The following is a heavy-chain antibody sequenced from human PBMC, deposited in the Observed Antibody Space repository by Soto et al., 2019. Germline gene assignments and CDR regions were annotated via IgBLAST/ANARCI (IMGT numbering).Heavy chain of an antibody. Sequence: GGSLRLSCAASGFTFSSYGMHWVRQAPGKGLEWVAVIWYDGSNKYYADSVKGRFTISRDNSKNTLYLQMNSLRAEDTAVYYCATGNAAPGGYYYYYYMDVWGKGTTVTVSS. CDR1: GFTFSSYG. CDR3: ATGNAAPGGYYYYYYMDV. CDR2: IWYDGSNK. V-gene: IGHV3-33*01. J-gene: IGHJ6*03. D-gene: IGHD6-6*01.